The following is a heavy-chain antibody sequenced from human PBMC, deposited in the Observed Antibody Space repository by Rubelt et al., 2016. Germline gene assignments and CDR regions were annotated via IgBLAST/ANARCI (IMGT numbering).Heavy chain of an antibody. CDR1: GGSISSSSYY. Sequence: QLQLQESGPGLVKPSETLSLTCTVSGGSISSSSYYWGWIRQPPGKGLEWIGEINHSGSTNYNPSLKGRVTISVDTSKNQFSLKLSSVTAADTAVYYCARGLKAGGITGMSGHFDYWGQGTLVTVSS. J-gene: IGHJ4*02. D-gene: IGHD1-20*01. CDR2: INHSGST. CDR3: ARGLKAGGITGMSGHFDY. V-gene: IGHV4-39*07.